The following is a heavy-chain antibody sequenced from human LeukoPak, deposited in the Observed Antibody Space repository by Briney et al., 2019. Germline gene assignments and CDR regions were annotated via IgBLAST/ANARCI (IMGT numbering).Heavy chain of an antibody. Sequence: GGSLRLSCAASGFTFSSYGMHWVRQAPGKGLEWVAFVRYDGSNKYYADSVKGRFTISRDNSKNTLYLQMNSLRAEDTAVYYCAKDPGWELLYPSPIDYWGQGTLVTVSS. J-gene: IGHJ4*02. CDR1: GFTFSSYG. CDR2: VRYDGSNK. CDR3: AKDPGWELLYPSPIDY. V-gene: IGHV3-30*02. D-gene: IGHD1-26*01.